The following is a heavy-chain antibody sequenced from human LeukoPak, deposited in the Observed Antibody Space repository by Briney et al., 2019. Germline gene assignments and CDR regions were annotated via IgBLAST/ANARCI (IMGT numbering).Heavy chain of an antibody. J-gene: IGHJ6*02. V-gene: IGHV3-21*01. Sequence: GGSLRLSCAASGFTFSSYSMNWVRQAPGKGLEWVSSISSSSSYIYYADSVKGRFTISRDNAKNSLYLQMNSLRAEDTAVYYCASDEITMVRGVILAYYGMDVWGQGTTVTVSS. D-gene: IGHD3-10*01. CDR2: ISSSSSYI. CDR1: GFTFSSYS. CDR3: ASDEITMVRGVILAYYGMDV.